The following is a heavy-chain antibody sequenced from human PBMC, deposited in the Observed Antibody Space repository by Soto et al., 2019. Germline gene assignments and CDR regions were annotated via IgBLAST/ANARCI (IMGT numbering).Heavy chain of an antibody. CDR2: IYTSGST. D-gene: IGHD2-2*01. Sequence: SETLSLTCTVSGGSISSYYWSWIRQPAGKGLEWIGRIYTSGSTNYNPSLKSRVTMPVDTSKNQFSLKLSSVTAADTAVYYCARDRPYCSSTSCRYYYYYGMDVWGQGTTVTVSS. CDR1: GGSISSYY. CDR3: ARDRPYCSSTSCRYYYYYGMDV. V-gene: IGHV4-4*07. J-gene: IGHJ6*02.